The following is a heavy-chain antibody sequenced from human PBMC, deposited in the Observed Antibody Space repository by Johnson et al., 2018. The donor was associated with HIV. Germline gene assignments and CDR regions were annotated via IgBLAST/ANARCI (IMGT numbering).Heavy chain of an antibody. CDR1: RFTFDDYA. D-gene: IGHD3/OR15-3a*01. V-gene: IGHV3-9*01. Sequence: VQLVESGGGVVQPGRSLRLSCAASRFTFDDYAMHWVRQAPGKGLEWVSGISWNSGSIGYADSVKGRFTISRDNAKNSLYLQMNSLSAEDTAVYYCAKDLGESENEEWATDYYDFSTGYPVQDPRAVVGAFDIWGQGTMVTVSS. CDR2: ISWNSGSI. J-gene: IGHJ3*02. CDR3: AKDLGESENEEWATDYYDFSTGYPVQDPRAVVGAFDI.